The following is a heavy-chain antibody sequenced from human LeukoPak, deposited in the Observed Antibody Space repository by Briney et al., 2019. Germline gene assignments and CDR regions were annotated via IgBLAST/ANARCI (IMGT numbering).Heavy chain of an antibody. D-gene: IGHD4-17*01. V-gene: IGHV3-30*18. CDR2: ISYDGSNK. J-gene: IGHJ6*02. CDR3: AKSLAYGDYYYYGMDV. Sequence: GGSLRLSCAASGFTFSSYGMHWVRQAPGKGLEWVAVISYDGSNKYYADSVKGRFTISRDNSKNTLYLQMSSLRAEDTAVYYCAKSLAYGDYYYYGMDVWGQGTTVTVSS. CDR1: GFTFSSYG.